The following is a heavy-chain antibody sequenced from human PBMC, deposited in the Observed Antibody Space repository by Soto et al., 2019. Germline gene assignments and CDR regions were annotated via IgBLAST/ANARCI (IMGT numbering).Heavy chain of an antibody. CDR2: IWYDGSNK. CDR3: ARGWLDDFWSGYSRDPFDY. CDR1: GFTFSNYG. Sequence: PGGSLRLSCAASGFTFSNYGMHWVRQAPGKGLEWVAVIWYDGSNKYYADSVKGRFTISRDNSKNTLYLQMNSLRAEDTAVYYCARGWLDDFWSGYSRDPFDYWGQGTLVTVSS. V-gene: IGHV3-33*01. D-gene: IGHD3-3*01. J-gene: IGHJ4*02.